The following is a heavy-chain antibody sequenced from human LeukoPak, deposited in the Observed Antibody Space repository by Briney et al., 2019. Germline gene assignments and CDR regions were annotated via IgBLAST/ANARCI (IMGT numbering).Heavy chain of an antibody. CDR1: DGSFSGYY. Sequence: SETLSLTCAVYDGSFSGYYWSWIRQPPGKGLEWIGEINYSGSTNYNPSLKSRVTISVDTSKNQFSLKLSSVTAADTAVYYCARDSYGDYVGNFDYWGQGTLVTVSS. CDR3: ARDSYGDYVGNFDY. D-gene: IGHD4-17*01. CDR2: INYSGST. J-gene: IGHJ4*02. V-gene: IGHV4-34*01.